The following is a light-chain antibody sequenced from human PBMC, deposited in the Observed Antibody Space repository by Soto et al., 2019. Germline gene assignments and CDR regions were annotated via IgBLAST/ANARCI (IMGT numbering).Light chain of an antibody. Sequence: HSVLTQPASVSGSPGQSITISCTGASSDIGGYNHVSWYQQHPGKAPKLIIYNVSHRPSGVSTRFSGSKYDNTSSLIIAGLQAEDEADYFCSSYTNTSPHVIFGGGTQLTVL. J-gene: IGLJ2*01. CDR3: SSYTNTSPHVI. CDR1: SSDIGGYNH. CDR2: NVS. V-gene: IGLV2-14*03.